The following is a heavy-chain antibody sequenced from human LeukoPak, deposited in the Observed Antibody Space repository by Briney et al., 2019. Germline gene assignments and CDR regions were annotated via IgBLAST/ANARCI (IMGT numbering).Heavy chain of an antibody. CDR1: GGSFSGYY. CDR3: ARGDGNGYCSGGSCYLGWFDP. Sequence: SETLTLTCAVYGGSFSGYYWSWIRQPPGKGLEWIGEINHSGSTNYNPSLKSRVTISVDTSKNQFSLKLSSVTAADTAVYYCARGDGNGYCSGGSCYLGWFDPWGQGTLVTVSS. D-gene: IGHD2-15*01. J-gene: IGHJ5*02. CDR2: INHSGST. V-gene: IGHV4-34*01.